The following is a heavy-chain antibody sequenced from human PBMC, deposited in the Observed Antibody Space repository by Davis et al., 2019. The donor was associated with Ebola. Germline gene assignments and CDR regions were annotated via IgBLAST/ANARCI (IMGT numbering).Heavy chain of an antibody. Sequence: SVKVSCKASGGTFSSYAIRWVRQAPGQGLEWMGRIIPILGIANYAQKFQGRVTITADKSTSTAYMELSSLRPEDTAVYYCARGPPGYCSSTSCRSLYYYYGMDVWGQGTTVTVSS. D-gene: IGHD2-2*01. CDR3: ARGPPGYCSSTSCRSLYYYYGMDV. CDR1: GGTFSSYA. CDR2: IIPILGIA. V-gene: IGHV1-69*04. J-gene: IGHJ6*02.